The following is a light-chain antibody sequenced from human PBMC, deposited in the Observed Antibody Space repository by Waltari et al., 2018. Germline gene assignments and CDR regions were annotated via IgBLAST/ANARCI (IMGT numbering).Light chain of an antibody. Sequence: QSVLTQPPSASGTPGQRVIISCAGTASNTGSNVVNWYPQPPGKAPKLLIYRNDLRPSGFPDRFSGSKSGTSASLVISGLQSEDEADYYCGTWDDSLNGRWVFGGGTKVTV. V-gene: IGLV1-44*01. CDR1: ASNTGSNV. CDR2: RND. J-gene: IGLJ3*02. CDR3: GTWDDSLNGRWV.